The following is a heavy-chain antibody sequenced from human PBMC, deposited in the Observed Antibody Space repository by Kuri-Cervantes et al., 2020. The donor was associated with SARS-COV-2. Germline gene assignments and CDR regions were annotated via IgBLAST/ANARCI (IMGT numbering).Heavy chain of an antibody. D-gene: IGHD2-2*02. Sequence: ASVKVSCKASGYTFTGYYMHWVRQAPGQGLEWMGWINPNSGGTNYAQKFQGRVTMTRDTSISTAYMELSRLRSDDTAVYYCARVMYQLLYTYWYFDLWGRGTLVTVSS. CDR1: GYTFTGYY. CDR3: ARVMYQLLYTYWYFDL. CDR2: INPNSGGT. V-gene: IGHV1-2*02. J-gene: IGHJ2*01.